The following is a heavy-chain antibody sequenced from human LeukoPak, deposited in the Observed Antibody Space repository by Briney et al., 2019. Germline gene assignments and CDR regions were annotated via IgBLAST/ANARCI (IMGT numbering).Heavy chain of an antibody. CDR2: INPNSGGT. Sequence: GASVKVSCKASGYTFTGYYMHWVRQAPGQGLEWMGRINPNSGGTNYAQKLQGRVTMTRDTSISTAYMELSRLRSDDTAVYYCARSYDYVWGSYRPDYWGQGTLVTVSS. CDR3: ARSYDYVWGSYRPDY. J-gene: IGHJ4*02. CDR1: GYTFTGYY. D-gene: IGHD3-16*02. V-gene: IGHV1-2*06.